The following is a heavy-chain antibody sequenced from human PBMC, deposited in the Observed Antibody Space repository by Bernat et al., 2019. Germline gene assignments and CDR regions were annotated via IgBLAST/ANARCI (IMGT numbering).Heavy chain of an antibody. CDR3: ARQRYFDPWAFDI. J-gene: IGHJ3*02. D-gene: IGHD3-9*01. CDR2: IYYSGST. Sequence: QVQLQESGPGLVKPSQTLSLTCTVSGGSISSGGYYWSWIRQHPGKGLEWIGYIYYSGSTYYNPSLKSRVTISVDSSKNQFSLKLSSVTAADTAVYYCARQRYFDPWAFDIWGQGTMVTVSS. V-gene: IGHV4-31*03. CDR1: GGSISSGGYY.